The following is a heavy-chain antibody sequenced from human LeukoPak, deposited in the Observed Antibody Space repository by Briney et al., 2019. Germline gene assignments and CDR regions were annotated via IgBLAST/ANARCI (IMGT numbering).Heavy chain of an antibody. J-gene: IGHJ5*02. CDR2: IYSGGST. CDR1: AFTVSSNY. D-gene: IGHD1-26*01. V-gene: IGHV3-53*04. CDR3: ARGEDWFDP. Sequence: PGGSLRLSCAASAFTVSSNYMSWVRQAPGEGLEWVSVIYSGGSTYYADSVKGRFTISRHNSKNTLYLQMNSLRAEDTPVYYCARGEDWFDPWGQGTLVTVSS.